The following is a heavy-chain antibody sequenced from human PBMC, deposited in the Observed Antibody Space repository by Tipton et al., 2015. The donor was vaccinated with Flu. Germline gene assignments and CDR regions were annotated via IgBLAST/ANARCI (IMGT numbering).Heavy chain of an antibody. CDR2: INQDGSEK. CDR3: AREEGHYYDSSGFFDY. CDR1: GFTFSTFW. D-gene: IGHD3-22*01. J-gene: IGHJ4*02. Sequence: GSLRLSCAASGFTFSTFWMSWVRQAPGKGLEWVANINQDGSEKYYVDSVKGRFTISRDNGKNSLYLQMNSLRAEDTAVYYCAREEGHYYDSSGFFDYWGQGTLVTVPS. V-gene: IGHV3-7*01.